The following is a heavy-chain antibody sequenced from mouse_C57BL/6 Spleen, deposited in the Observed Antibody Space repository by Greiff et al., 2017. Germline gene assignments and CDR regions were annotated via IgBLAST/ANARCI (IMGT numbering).Heavy chain of an antibody. CDR2: ISDGGSYT. CDR3: ARELYDYYAMDY. J-gene: IGHJ4*01. CDR1: GFTFSSYA. Sequence: EVKLVESGGGLVKPGGSLKLSCAASGFTFSSYAMSWVRQTPEKRLEWVATISDGGSYTYYPDNVKGRFTISRDNAKNNLYLQMSHLKSEDTAMYYCARELYDYYAMDYWGQGTSVTVSS. V-gene: IGHV5-4*01. D-gene: IGHD2-3*01.